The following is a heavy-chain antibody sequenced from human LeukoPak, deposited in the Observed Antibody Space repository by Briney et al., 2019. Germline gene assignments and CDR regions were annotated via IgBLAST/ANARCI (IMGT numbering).Heavy chain of an antibody. D-gene: IGHD4-11*01. CDR1: GGTFSSYA. V-gene: IGHV1-69*06. J-gene: IGHJ4*02. CDR2: IIPIFGTA. Sequence: ASVKVSCKASGGTFSSYAISWVRQASGQGLEWMGGIIPIFGTATYAQKFQGRVTMTEDTSTDTAYMELGSLRSEDTAVYYCATYSFDSNSFSYAGGFFDYWGQGTLVTVSS. CDR3: ATYSFDSNSFSYAGGFFDY.